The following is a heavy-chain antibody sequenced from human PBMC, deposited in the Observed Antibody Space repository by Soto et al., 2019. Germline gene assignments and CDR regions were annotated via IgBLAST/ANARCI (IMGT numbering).Heavy chain of an antibody. CDR1: GGSVASHH. CDR2: TSYTGNT. D-gene: IGHD2-21*01. Sequence: PSPTLFLTCFLTGGSVASHHCSSIRQFPGQGLEWIAYTSYTGNTNYNPSLQSRVTISLDTSTNQLSLKLTSMTAADTTVSHRPRDIHAGFTHHFDPW. J-gene: IGHJ5*02. V-gene: IGHV4-59*02. CDR3: PRDIHAGFTHHFDP.